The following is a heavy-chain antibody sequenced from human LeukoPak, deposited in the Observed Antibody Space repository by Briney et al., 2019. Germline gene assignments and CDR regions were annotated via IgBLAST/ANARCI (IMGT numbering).Heavy chain of an antibody. J-gene: IGHJ6*03. CDR2: ISTSVNP. CDR1: GGSISSNY. CDR3: ARAPGGRRAYYMDV. D-gene: IGHD3-16*01. Sequence: SETLSLTCNVSGGSISSNYWSWIRQPAGKGLEWIGRISTSVNPNYNPSLKSRVTISVDTSKNQFSLKLNSVTAADTAVYYCARAPGGRRAYYMDVWGKGTTVTISS. V-gene: IGHV4-4*07.